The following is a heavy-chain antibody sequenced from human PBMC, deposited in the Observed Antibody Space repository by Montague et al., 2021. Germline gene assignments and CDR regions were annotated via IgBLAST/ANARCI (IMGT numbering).Heavy chain of an antibody. D-gene: IGHD3-10*01. CDR1: GDSAGNNNAA. Sequence: CAISGDSAGNNNAAWSWDRESPSRGLELLGRTYYRSTWYTDYAVSVKGRIAINPDTSKNQFSLQLNSVTPEDTAVYYCAREGVGDLLFSFDSWGQGTLVTVAS. CDR3: AREGVGDLLFSFDS. J-gene: IGHJ4*02. V-gene: IGHV6-1*01. CDR2: TYYRSTWYT.